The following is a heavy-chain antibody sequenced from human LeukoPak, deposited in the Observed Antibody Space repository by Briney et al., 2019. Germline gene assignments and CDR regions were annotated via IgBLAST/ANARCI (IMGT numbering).Heavy chain of an antibody. Sequence: GGSLRLSCAASGFTVSSNYMSWVRQAPGKGLEWVSVIYSGGSTYYADSVKGRFTISRDNSKNTLYLQMNSPRAEDTAVYYCAREKDTVFDYWGQGTLVTVSS. D-gene: IGHD4-17*01. J-gene: IGHJ4*02. CDR1: GFTVSSNY. CDR2: IYSGGST. CDR3: AREKDTVFDY. V-gene: IGHV3-66*02.